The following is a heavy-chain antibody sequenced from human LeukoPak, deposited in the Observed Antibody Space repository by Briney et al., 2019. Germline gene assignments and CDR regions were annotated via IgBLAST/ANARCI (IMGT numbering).Heavy chain of an antibody. J-gene: IGHJ4*02. V-gene: IGHV4-34*01. CDR3: ARGSVAAH. D-gene: IGHD6-19*01. Sequence: SETLSLTCAVYGGSFSGYYWSWIRQPPGKGLEWIGEINHSGSTNYNPSLKSRVTISVDTSKNQFSLKLSSVTAADTAVYYCARGSVAAHWGQGTLVTASS. CDR2: INHSGST. CDR1: GGSFSGYY.